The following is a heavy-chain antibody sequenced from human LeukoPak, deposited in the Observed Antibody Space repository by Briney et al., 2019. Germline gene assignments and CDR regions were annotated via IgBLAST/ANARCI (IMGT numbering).Heavy chain of an antibody. CDR2: INHSGST. D-gene: IGHD5-24*01. Sequence: PSETLSLTCAVYGGSFSGYYWSWIRQPPGKGLEWIGEINHSGSTNYNPSLKSRVTISVDTSKNQFSLKLSSVTAADTAVYYCAADGYNPFHYWGQGTLVTVSS. CDR3: AADGYNPFHY. J-gene: IGHJ4*02. V-gene: IGHV4-34*01. CDR1: GGSFSGYY.